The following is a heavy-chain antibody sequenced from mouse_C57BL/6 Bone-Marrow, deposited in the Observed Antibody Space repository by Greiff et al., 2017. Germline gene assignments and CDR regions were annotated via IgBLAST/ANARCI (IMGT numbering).Heavy chain of an antibody. D-gene: IGHD2-1*01. V-gene: IGHV6-6*01. Sequence: EVQGVESGGGLVQPGGSMKLSCAASGFTFSDAWMDWVRQSPEKGLEWVAEIRNKANNHATYYAESVKGRFTISRDDSKSSVYLQMNSLRAEDTGIYYCTRDGNYGFDYWGQGTTLTVSS. CDR3: TRDGNYGFDY. CDR2: IRNKANNHAT. CDR1: GFTFSDAW. J-gene: IGHJ2*01.